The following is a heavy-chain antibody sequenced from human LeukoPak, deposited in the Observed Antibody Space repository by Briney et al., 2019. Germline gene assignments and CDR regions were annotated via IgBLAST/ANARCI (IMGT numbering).Heavy chain of an antibody. V-gene: IGHV3-48*01. CDR3: ARGDNWNYGIDY. CDR2: ISSSTTTI. D-gene: IGHD1-7*01. Sequence: PGGALRLSCAASGFIFSKYNMNWVRQAPGTGLEWVSYISSSTTTIYYADSVKGRFTISRDNAKNSLYLQMNSLRAEDTAVYYCARGDNWNYGIDYWGQGTLVTVSS. J-gene: IGHJ4*02. CDR1: GFIFSKYN.